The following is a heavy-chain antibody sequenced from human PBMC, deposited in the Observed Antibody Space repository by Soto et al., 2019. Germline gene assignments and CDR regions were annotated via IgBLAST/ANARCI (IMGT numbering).Heavy chain of an antibody. D-gene: IGHD6-6*01. CDR1: GCSYASYW. CDR2: INPADSET. V-gene: IGHV5-51*01. J-gene: IGHJ6*02. CDR3: VRRAEGRPGDGYYYVALDV. Sequence: GESLKRYCTGAGCSYASYWIGWVCQRPARGLGWMGIINPADSETNYSPSYQRQVTSSADRSTSTAFLQWSTLKASDTAMYYCVRRAEGRPGDGYYYVALDVWGQGTTVTVSS.